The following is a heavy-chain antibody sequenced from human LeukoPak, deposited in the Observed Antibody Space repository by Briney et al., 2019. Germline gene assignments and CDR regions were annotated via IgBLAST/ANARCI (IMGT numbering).Heavy chain of an antibody. D-gene: IGHD5-24*01. J-gene: IGHJ4*02. V-gene: IGHV3-21*01. CDR3: VRGDKRDY. CDR1: GFTFSNYN. CDR2: ISRSGGST. Sequence: GGSLRLSCVGFGFTFSNYNLNWVRQAPGKGLEWVSSISRSGGSTYYAESVKGRLTISRDNAESSVYLQVNSLRVEDTAVYYCVRGDKRDYWGQGTLVTASS.